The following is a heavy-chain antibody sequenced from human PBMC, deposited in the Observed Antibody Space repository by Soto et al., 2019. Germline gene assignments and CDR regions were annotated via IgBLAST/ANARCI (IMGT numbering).Heavy chain of an antibody. CDR3: TTDVSYNKGFDP. D-gene: IGHD1-20*01. CDR1: GFTFINAW. J-gene: IGHJ5*02. V-gene: IGHV3-15*01. CDR2: IKSKTDGGTT. Sequence: EVQLVESGGGLVKPGGSLRLSCAASGFTFINAWMSWVRQAPGKGLEWVGRIKSKTDGGTTDYAAPVKGRFTISRDDSKHTLYLQMNSLKTEDTAFYYCTTDVSYNKGFDPWGQGTQFTVSS.